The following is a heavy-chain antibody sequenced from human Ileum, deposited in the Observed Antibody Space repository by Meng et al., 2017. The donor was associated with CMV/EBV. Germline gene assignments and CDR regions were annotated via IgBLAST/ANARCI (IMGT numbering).Heavy chain of an antibody. CDR1: FTFSTYA. D-gene: IGHD2-2*01. J-gene: IGHJ4*02. CDR3: AKDPNPAFCTSASCSSY. V-gene: IGHV3-23*01. CDR2: IGTGGDIT. Sequence: FTFSTYAMSWVRQATGKGLEWVAVIGTGGDITFYADSVKGRFTISRDNSKNTLYLQMNSLRAEDTAVYFCAKDPNPAFCTSASCSSYWGQGTLVTVSS.